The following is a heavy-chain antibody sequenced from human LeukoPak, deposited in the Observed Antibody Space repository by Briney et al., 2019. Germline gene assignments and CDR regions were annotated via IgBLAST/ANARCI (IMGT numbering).Heavy chain of an antibody. Sequence: GGSLRLSCAASGFIFNTYTMNWVRQAPGKGLEWVSAISGGGGTYYADFVKGRFTISRDNSKNTLYLQMNSLRAEDTAAYYCAKGTERYREVSSFDYWGQGTLVAVSS. V-gene: IGHV3-23*01. J-gene: IGHJ4*02. CDR2: ISGGGGT. D-gene: IGHD3-10*01. CDR1: GFIFNTYT. CDR3: AKGTERYREVSSFDY.